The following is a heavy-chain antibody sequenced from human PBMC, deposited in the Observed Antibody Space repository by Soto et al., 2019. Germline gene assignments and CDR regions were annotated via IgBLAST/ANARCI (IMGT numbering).Heavy chain of an antibody. J-gene: IGHJ4*02. V-gene: IGHV3-11*01. Sequence: PGGSLRLSCAASGFTFSDYYMTWIRQPPGKGLECVSYISRDGNTIHYADSVKGRFTISRDNAKKSLYLQMSSLRAEDTAVYYCARDGIAASGFFDYWGQGTLVTVSS. CDR2: ISRDGNTI. CDR1: GFTFSDYY. CDR3: ARDGIAASGFFDY. D-gene: IGHD6-13*01.